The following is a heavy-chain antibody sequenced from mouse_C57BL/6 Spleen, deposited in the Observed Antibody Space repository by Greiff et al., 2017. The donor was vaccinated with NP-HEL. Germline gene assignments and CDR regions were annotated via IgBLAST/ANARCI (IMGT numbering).Heavy chain of an antibody. D-gene: IGHD2-10*01. CDR1: GYAFSSYW. J-gene: IGHJ2*01. V-gene: IGHV1-80*01. CDR3: ARRAYYGNSYYFDY. Sequence: VQLQQSGAELVKPGASVKISCKASGYAFSSYWMNWVKQRPGKGLEWIGQIYPGDGDTNYNGKFKGKATLTADKSSSTAYMQLSSLTSEDSAVYFCARRAYYGNSYYFDYWGQGTTLTVSS. CDR2: IYPGDGDT.